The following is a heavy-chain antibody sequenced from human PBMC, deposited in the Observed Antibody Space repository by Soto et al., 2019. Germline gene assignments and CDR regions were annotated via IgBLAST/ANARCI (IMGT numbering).Heavy chain of an antibody. CDR3: AKDTHRYTYYYYYMDV. V-gene: IGHV3-23*01. J-gene: IGHJ6*03. CDR2: ISGSGGST. D-gene: IGHD5-18*01. Sequence: PGGSLRLSCAASGFTFSSYAMSWVRQAPGKGLEWVSAISGSGGSTYYADSVKGRFTISRDNSKNTLYLQMNSLRAEDTAVYYCAKDTHRYTYYYYYMDVWGKGTTVTVSS. CDR1: GFTFSSYA.